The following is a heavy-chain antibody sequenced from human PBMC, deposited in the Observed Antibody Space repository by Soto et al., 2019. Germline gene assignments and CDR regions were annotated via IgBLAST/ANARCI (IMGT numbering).Heavy chain of an antibody. CDR1: GGSINSGGYY. CDR2: IYYSWST. CDR3: ARAEAVLRYFDWLPNYFDY. J-gene: IGHJ4*02. Sequence: QVQLQESGPGLVKPSQTLSLTCTVSGGSINSGGYYWSWIRQHPGKGLEWIGYIYYSWSTYYNPSLKSRVTISVDTSKNQFSRKLSSVTAADTAVYYCARAEAVLRYFDWLPNYFDYWGQGTLVTVSS. V-gene: IGHV4-31*03. D-gene: IGHD3-9*01.